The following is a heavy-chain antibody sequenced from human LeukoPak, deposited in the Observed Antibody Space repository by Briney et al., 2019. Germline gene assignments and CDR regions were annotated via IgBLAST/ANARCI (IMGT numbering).Heavy chain of an antibody. V-gene: IGHV3-7*01. Sequence: PGGSLRLSCAASGFTFSSYWMSWVRQAPGKGLEWVANIKQDGSEKYYVDSVKSRFTISRDNAKNSLYLQMNSLRAEDTAVYYCARDFKAVARWDFDYWGQGTLVTVSS. D-gene: IGHD6-19*01. J-gene: IGHJ4*02. CDR2: IKQDGSEK. CDR3: ARDFKAVARWDFDY. CDR1: GFTFSSYW.